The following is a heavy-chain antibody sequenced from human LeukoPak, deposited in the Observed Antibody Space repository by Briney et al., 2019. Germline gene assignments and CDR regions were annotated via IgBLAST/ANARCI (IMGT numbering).Heavy chain of an antibody. CDR1: GDSISSSTYY. J-gene: IGHJ6*03. CDR3: ARGTTARTYYYGSGSHHPYYYDMDV. CDR2: VYYSGST. D-gene: IGHD3-10*01. Sequence: PSETLSLTCTVSGDSISSSTYYWGWIRQPPGKGLEWIGTVYYSGSTYYNPSLKSRVTISVDTSKNQFSLKLSSVTAADTAVYYCARGTTARTYYYGSGSHHPYYYDMDVWGKGTTVTISS. V-gene: IGHV4-39*07.